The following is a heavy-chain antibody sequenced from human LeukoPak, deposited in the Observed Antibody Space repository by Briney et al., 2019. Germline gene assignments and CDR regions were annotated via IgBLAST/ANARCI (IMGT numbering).Heavy chain of an antibody. J-gene: IGHJ4*02. D-gene: IGHD6-19*01. CDR1: GGSISSYY. CDR3: AREGQWLGDPFDY. CDR2: IYYSGST. Sequence: SETLSLTCTVSGGSISSYYWSWIRQPPGKGLEWIGYIYYSGSTNYNPSLKSRVTIPVDTSKNQFSLKLSSVTAADTAVYYCAREGQWLGDPFDYWGQGTLVTVSS. V-gene: IGHV4-59*01.